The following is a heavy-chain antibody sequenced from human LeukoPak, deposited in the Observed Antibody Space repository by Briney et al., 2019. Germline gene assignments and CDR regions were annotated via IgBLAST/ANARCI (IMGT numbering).Heavy chain of an antibody. CDR1: GYTFTAYY. Sequence: ASVKVSCKASGYTFTAYYMHWVRQAPGQGLEWMGGIIPIFGTANYAQKFQGRVTITADESTSTAYMELSSLRSEDTAVYYCARGAVADTQFDYWGQGTLVTVSS. V-gene: IGHV1-69*13. CDR3: ARGAVADTQFDY. D-gene: IGHD6-19*01. J-gene: IGHJ4*02. CDR2: IIPIFGTA.